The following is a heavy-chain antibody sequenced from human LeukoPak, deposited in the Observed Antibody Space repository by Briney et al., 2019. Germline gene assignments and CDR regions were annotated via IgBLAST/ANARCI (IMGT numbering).Heavy chain of an antibody. CDR1: GGSFSGYY. J-gene: IGHJ2*01. D-gene: IGHD6-19*01. CDR2: INHSGST. V-gene: IGHV4-34*01. CDR3: ARALGVAVYWYFDL. Sequence: KPSETLSLTCAVYGGSFSGYYWSWIRQPPGKGLEWIGEINHSGSTNYNPSLKSRVTISVDTSKNQFSLKLSSVTAADTAVYYYARALGVAVYWYFDLWGRGTLVTVSS.